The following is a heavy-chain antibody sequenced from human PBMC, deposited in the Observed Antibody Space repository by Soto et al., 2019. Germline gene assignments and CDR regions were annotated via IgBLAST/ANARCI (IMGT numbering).Heavy chain of an antibody. D-gene: IGHD5-18*01. V-gene: IGHV4-34*01. CDR2: INHSGST. CDR3: ARSIQLWFVWFDP. CDR1: GSSFSCYF. Sequence: SAPLSLTCSIHGSSFSCYFRSWTRQPPGKGLEWIGEINHSGSTNYNPSLKSRVTISVDTSKNQFSLKLSSVTAADTAVYYCARSIQLWFVWFDPWGQGTLVTVS. J-gene: IGHJ5*02.